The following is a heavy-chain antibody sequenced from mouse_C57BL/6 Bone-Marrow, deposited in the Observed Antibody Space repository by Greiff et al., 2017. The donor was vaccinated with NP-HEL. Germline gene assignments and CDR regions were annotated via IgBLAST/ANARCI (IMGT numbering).Heavy chain of an antibody. V-gene: IGHV5-16*01. CDR1: GFTFSDYY. Sequence: DVQLVESEGGLVQPGSSMKLSCTASGFTFSDYYMAWVRQVPEKGLEWVANINYDGSSTYYLDSLKSRFIISRDNAKNILYLQMSSLKSEDTATYYCARERDYYGSSHFDYWGQGTTLTVSS. CDR3: ARERDYYGSSHFDY. CDR2: INYDGSST. J-gene: IGHJ2*01. D-gene: IGHD1-1*01.